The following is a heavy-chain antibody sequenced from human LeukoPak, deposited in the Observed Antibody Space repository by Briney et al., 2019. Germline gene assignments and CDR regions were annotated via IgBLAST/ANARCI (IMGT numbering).Heavy chain of an antibody. D-gene: IGHD6-13*01. V-gene: IGHV4-59*11. CDR3: ARGYSSSWYDDYYYYMDV. CDR1: GGSISSHY. Sequence: SETLSLTCTVSGGSISSHYWSWIRQPPGKGLEWIGYIYYSGSTNYNPSLKSRVTISVDTSKNQFSLKLSSVTAADTAVYYCARGYSSSWYDDYYYYMDVWGKGTTVTVSS. CDR2: IYYSGST. J-gene: IGHJ6*03.